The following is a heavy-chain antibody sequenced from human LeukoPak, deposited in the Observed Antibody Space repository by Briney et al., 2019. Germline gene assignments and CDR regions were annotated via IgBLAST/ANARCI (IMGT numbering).Heavy chain of an antibody. J-gene: IGHJ3*02. Sequence: SSETLSLTCTVSGGTISSYYWSWIRQPPGKGLEWIGYIYYSGSTNYNPSLKSRVTISVDTSKNQFSLKLSSVTAADTAVYYCARGAYCGGDCYSYPHDAFDIWGQGTMVTVSP. CDR1: GGTISSYY. D-gene: IGHD2-21*02. CDR2: IYYSGST. CDR3: ARGAYCGGDCYSYPHDAFDI. V-gene: IGHV4-59*01.